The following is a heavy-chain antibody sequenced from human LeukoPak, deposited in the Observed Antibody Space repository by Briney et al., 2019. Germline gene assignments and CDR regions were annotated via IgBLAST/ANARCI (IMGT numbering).Heavy chain of an antibody. J-gene: IGHJ4*02. CDR3: ARPLVGTGYSSSWYFDS. D-gene: IGHD6-13*01. V-gene: IGHV5-51*01. Sequence: GESLKISCKGFGYSFTTYWVAWVRQMPGKGLEWMGIIYPGDSDTRYSPSFQGQVTISADKSTSTAYLQWTSLKASETAMYYCARPLVGTGYSSSWYFDSWGQGTLVTVSS. CDR2: IYPGDSDT. CDR1: GYSFTTYW.